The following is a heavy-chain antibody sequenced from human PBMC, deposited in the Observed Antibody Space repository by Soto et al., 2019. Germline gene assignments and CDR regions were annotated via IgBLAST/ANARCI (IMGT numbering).Heavy chain of an antibody. CDR2: IYYSGST. CDR1: GGSISSSSYY. J-gene: IGHJ5*02. V-gene: IGHV4-39*01. Sequence: PSETLSLTCTVPGGSISSSSYYWGWIRQPPGKGLEWIGSIYYSGSTYYNPSLKSRVTISVDTSKNQFSPKLSSVTAADTAVYYCARHRRRPFNWFDPWGQGTLVTVSS. CDR3: ARHRRRPFNWFDP.